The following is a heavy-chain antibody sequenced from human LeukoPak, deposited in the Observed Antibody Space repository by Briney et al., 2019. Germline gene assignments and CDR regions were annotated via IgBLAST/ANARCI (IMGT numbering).Heavy chain of an antibody. J-gene: IGHJ6*03. D-gene: IGHD2-15*01. CDR2: IYYSGST. Sequence: SETLSLTCTVSGGSISSHYWSWIRQPLGKGLEWIGYIYYSGSTNYNPSLKSRVTISVDTSKNQFSLKLSSVTAADTAVYYCASGYCSGGSCYSGYYYYYMDVWGKGTTVTVSS. CDR3: ASGYCSGGSCYSGYYYYYMDV. V-gene: IGHV4-59*11. CDR1: GGSISSHY.